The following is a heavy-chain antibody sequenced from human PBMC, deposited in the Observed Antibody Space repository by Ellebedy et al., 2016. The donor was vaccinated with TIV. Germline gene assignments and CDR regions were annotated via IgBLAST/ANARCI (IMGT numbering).Heavy chain of an antibody. Sequence: GGSLRLXXAASGFTFSSYSMNWVRQAPGKGLEWVSYIRSTSSYIYYADSVKGRFTISRDDAKNSLYLQMNSLRADDTAVYYCARAVPSSSSGWDDAFDIWGQGTMVTVSS. D-gene: IGHD6-19*01. V-gene: IGHV3-21*01. CDR1: GFTFSSYS. CDR3: ARAVPSSSSGWDDAFDI. CDR2: IRSTSSYI. J-gene: IGHJ3*02.